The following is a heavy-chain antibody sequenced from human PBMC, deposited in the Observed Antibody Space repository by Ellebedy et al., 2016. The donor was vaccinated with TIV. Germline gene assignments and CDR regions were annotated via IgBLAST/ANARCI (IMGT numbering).Heavy chain of an antibody. D-gene: IGHD3-16*01. CDR2: IGTAGDT. CDR1: GFTFSSYD. V-gene: IGHV3-13*01. J-gene: IGHJ4*02. Sequence: GESLKISXAASGFTFSSYDMHWVRQATGKGLEWVSGIGTAGDTYYPGSVKGRFTISRENAKNSLYLQMNSLRAGDTAVYYCARGRQWSYVDYWGQGTLVTVSS. CDR3: ARGRQWSYVDY.